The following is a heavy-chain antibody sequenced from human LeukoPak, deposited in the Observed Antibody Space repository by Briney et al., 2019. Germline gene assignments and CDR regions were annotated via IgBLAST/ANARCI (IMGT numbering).Heavy chain of an antibody. J-gene: IGHJ4*02. Sequence: SETLSLTCTVSGDSISSTNYYWSWIRQPAGKGLEWIGHIYTSGSTNYNPSLKSRVTISVDTSKNQFSLKLSSVTAADTAVYYCARETGIYSGYDWGIDYWGQGTLVTVSS. V-gene: IGHV4-61*09. CDR3: ARETGIYSGYDWGIDY. D-gene: IGHD5-12*01. CDR1: GDSISSTNYY. CDR2: IYTSGST.